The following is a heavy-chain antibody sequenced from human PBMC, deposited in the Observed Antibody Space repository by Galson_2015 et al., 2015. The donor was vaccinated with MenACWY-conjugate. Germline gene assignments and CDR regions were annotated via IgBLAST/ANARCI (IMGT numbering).Heavy chain of an antibody. D-gene: IGHD1-26*01. CDR3: ARHPPGGRGMDV. V-gene: IGHV5-51*01. Sequence: QSGAEVKKPGESLKISCKGSGYTFTTYWIAWVRQLPGKGLEWMGLISPGDSNTRYSPAFHGQVTISADKSISTAYLQLHSLQASDTATYYCARHPPGGRGMDVWGQGTTVTVSS. CDR2: ISPGDSNT. J-gene: IGHJ6*02. CDR1: GYTFTTYW.